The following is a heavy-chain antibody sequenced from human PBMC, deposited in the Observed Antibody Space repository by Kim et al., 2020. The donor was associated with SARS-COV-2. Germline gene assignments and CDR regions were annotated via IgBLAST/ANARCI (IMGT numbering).Heavy chain of an antibody. Sequence: GGSLRLSCAASGFTFSSHVLTWVRQAPGKGPEWVSSINGRGDKIFYADSVKGRFTISRDNSKNTVYMQMNSLTAADTAVYRCAKLSGAYSNWFDSWGQGTLVIVSS. CDR1: GFTFSSHV. J-gene: IGHJ5*01. V-gene: IGHV3-23*01. CDR2: INGRGDKI. D-gene: IGHD3-10*01. CDR3: AKLSGAYSNWFDS.